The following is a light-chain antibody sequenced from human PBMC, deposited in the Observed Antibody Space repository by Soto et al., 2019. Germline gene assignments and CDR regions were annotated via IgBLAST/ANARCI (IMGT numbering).Light chain of an antibody. Sequence: MTLSPATRSASPGDRATLSCRASQSVSSKLAWYQQKPGQAPRLLIYGASTRATGIPSRFSGSGSGTEFTLTISSLQPEDFAAYYCQQYNSYSLTFGRGTKVDIK. CDR1: QSVSSK. CDR2: GAS. J-gene: IGKJ4*02. V-gene: IGKV3-15*01. CDR3: QQYNSYSLT.